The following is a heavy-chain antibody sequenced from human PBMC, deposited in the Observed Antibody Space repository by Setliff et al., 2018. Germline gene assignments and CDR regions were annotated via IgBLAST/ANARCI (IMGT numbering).Heavy chain of an antibody. CDR2: IGVYNGNT. V-gene: IGHV1-18*01. Sequence: ASVKVSCKASGYTFTSYGFSWVRQAPGQGLEWMGRIGVYNGNTNYGQKYQGRVAMTTDTSTNTVYMELRSLRSDDTAVYFCVREYSGGGLTWGQGTTVTVSS. CDR3: VREYSGGGLT. J-gene: IGHJ6*02. CDR1: GYTFTSYG. D-gene: IGHD1-26*01.